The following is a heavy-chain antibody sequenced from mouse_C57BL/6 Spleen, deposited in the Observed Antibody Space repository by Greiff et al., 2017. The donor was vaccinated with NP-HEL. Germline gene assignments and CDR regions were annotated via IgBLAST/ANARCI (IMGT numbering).Heavy chain of an antibody. V-gene: IGHV2-2*01. CDR3: ARGDGYPAWFAY. J-gene: IGHJ3*01. CDR1: GFSLTSYG. CDR2: IWSGGST. D-gene: IGHD2-3*01. Sequence: VMLVESGPGLVQPSQSLSITCTVSGFSLTSYGVHWVRQSPGKGLEWLGVIWSGGSTDYNAAFISRLSISKDNSKSQVFFKMNSLQADDTAIYYCARGDGYPAWFAYWGQGTLVTVSA.